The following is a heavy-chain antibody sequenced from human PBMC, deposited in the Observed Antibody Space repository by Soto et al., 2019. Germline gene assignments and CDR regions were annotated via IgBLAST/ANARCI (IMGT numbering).Heavy chain of an antibody. Sequence: QVQLVQSGAEVKKPGASVKVSCKASGYTFTGYYMHWVRQAPGQGLEWMGWINPNSGGTNYAQKFQGRVTMTRDTSISTAYMELSRLRSDDTAVYYCARDPETEQHPNWDFDYWGQGTLVTVSS. CDR1: GYTFTGYY. CDR3: ARDPETEQHPNWDFDY. V-gene: IGHV1-2*02. D-gene: IGHD7-27*01. J-gene: IGHJ4*02. CDR2: INPNSGGT.